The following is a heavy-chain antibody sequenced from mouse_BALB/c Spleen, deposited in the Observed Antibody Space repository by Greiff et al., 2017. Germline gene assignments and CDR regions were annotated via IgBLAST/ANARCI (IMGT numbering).Heavy chain of an antibody. CDR1: GYTFTSYW. V-gene: IGHV1-69*02. CDR2: IDPSDSYT. Sequence: QVQLQQPGAELVKPGASVKLSCKASGYTFTSYWMHWVKQRPGQGLEWIGEIDPSDSYTNYNQKFKGKATLTVDKSSSTAYMQLSSLTSEDSAVYYCARGGWLRHMDYWGEGTSVTVSS. CDR3: ARGGWLRHMDY. D-gene: IGHD2-2*01. J-gene: IGHJ4*01.